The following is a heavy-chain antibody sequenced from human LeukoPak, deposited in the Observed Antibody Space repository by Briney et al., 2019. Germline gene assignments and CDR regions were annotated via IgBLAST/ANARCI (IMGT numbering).Heavy chain of an antibody. V-gene: IGHV3-7*01. CDR1: GFTFSSYW. CDR2: IKKDGSDK. Sequence: GGSLRLSCAASGFTFSSYWMNWVRQAPGKGLEGVANIKKDGSDKYYVDSVKGRFTISRDNAKNSLYLQMNSLRAEDTAVYYCARVWPGGDYKLHDYGDYAFYWYFDLWGRGTLVTVSS. D-gene: IGHD4-17*01. J-gene: IGHJ2*01. CDR3: ARVWPGGDYKLHDYGDYAFYWYFDL.